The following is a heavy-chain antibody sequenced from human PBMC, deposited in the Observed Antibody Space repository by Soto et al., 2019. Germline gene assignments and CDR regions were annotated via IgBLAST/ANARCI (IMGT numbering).Heavy chain of an antibody. J-gene: IGHJ4*02. V-gene: IGHV3-74*01. CDR3: AREYYDFWSGFHAYFDY. Sequence: GGSLRLSCAASGFTFSSYWMHWVRQAPGKGLVWVSRINSDGSSTSYADSVKGRFTISRDNAKNTLYLQMNSLRAEDTAVYYCAREYYDFWSGFHAYFDYWGQGTLVTVSS. CDR1: GFTFSSYW. D-gene: IGHD3-3*01. CDR2: INSDGSST.